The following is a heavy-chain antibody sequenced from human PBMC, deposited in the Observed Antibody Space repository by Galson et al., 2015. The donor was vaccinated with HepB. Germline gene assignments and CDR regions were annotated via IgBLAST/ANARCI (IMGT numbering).Heavy chain of an antibody. CDR3: VAGYSSFDY. CDR2: IKNSGST. D-gene: IGHD6-13*01. Sequence: ETLSLTCAVYGGSFSDYYWSWIRQPPGKGLAWIGEIKNSGSTNYNPSLKSRVIISIDTSKKQFSLKLRSVTAADTAVYYCVAGYSSFDYWGQGTLVTVSS. J-gene: IGHJ4*02. V-gene: IGHV4-34*01. CDR1: GGSFSDYY.